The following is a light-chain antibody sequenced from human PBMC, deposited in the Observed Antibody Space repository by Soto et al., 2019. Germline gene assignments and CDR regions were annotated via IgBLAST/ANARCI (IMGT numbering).Light chain of an antibody. CDR1: HDISTP. CDR2: ETS. J-gene: IGKJ5*01. CDR3: QQYDNVGIT. Sequence: IQMTQSPSSLSASVGDRVTITCRASHDISTPLNWYQQMPGKAPKLLIYETSNVQTGVPSRFSGHGSGTDFVLPISSLQPEDIGTYYCQQYDNVGITFGQGTRLEIK. V-gene: IGKV1-33*01.